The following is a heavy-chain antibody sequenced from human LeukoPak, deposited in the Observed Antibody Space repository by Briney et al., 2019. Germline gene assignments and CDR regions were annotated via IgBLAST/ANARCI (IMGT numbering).Heavy chain of an antibody. J-gene: IGHJ4*02. CDR2: ISYDGFTK. CDR3: AKAYGTNGYFQLPIDF. D-gene: IGHD2-8*01. Sequence: GGSLRLSCAASGFTFSSNAMHWVRQAPATGLEWVAVISYDGFTKYYPDSVKGRFTISRDNSRNTLYLQLNNLRAEDTAVYYCAKAYGTNGYFQLPIDFWGQGTLVTVSS. V-gene: IGHV3-30*07. CDR1: GFTFSSNA.